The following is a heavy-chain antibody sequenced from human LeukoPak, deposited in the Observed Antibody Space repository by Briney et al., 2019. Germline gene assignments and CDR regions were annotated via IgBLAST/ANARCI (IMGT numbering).Heavy chain of an antibody. CDR3: ARGNSDYDHDY. V-gene: IGHV3-74*01. D-gene: IGHD5-12*01. Sequence: GGSLRLSCAASGFXFSSYWMQWVRQAPGKGLVWVSRINSDGSSTSYADSVKGRFTISRDNAKNTLDLQMNSLRAEDTAVYYCARGNSDYDHDYWGQGTLVTVSS. CDR1: GFXFSSYW. J-gene: IGHJ4*02. CDR2: INSDGSST.